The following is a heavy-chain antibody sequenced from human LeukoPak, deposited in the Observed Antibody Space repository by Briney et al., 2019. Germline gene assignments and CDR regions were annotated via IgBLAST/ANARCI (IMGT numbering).Heavy chain of an antibody. CDR3: ARDRCSSSSCYFDY. CDR1: GYTFSNYG. V-gene: IGHV1-18*01. J-gene: IGHJ4*02. CDR2: ISGYNGNT. Sequence: ASVKVSCKTSGYTFSNYGLTWVRQAPGQGLEWVGWISGYNGNTNYPHKVQGRVTMTTDTSTRTAYMELRSLTSDGTAGYYWARDRCSSSSCYFDYWGQGTLVTVSS. D-gene: IGHD2-2*01.